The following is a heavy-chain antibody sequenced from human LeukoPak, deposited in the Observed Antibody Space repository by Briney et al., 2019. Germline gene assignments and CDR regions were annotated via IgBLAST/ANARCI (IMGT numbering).Heavy chain of an antibody. J-gene: IGHJ1*01. D-gene: IGHD3-10*01. CDR3: AKAEVLLWFGESPGAEYFQH. Sequence: PGGSLRLSCAASGFTFSSYNMNWVRQAPGKGLERVSSISTRGSYIYYADSVKGRFTISRDNAKNSLYLQMNSLRAEDTAVYYCAKAEVLLWFGESPGAEYFQHWGQGTLVTVSS. CDR2: ISTRGSYI. V-gene: IGHV3-21*01. CDR1: GFTFSSYN.